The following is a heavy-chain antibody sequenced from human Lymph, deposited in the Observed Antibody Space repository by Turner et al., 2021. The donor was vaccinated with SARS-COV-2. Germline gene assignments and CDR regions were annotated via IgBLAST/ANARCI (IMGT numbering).Heavy chain of an antibody. D-gene: IGHD1-26*01. Sequence: QVQLVQSGAEVKKPGASVKVSCKAPGHTFTSYDINWVRQATGQGLEGMGWMNRNSGNTGYAQKFQGRVTMTRNTSISTAYMERSSLRSEDTAVYYCARGRYSGGGMDVWGQGTTVTVSS. CDR1: GHTFTSYD. CDR3: ARGRYSGGGMDV. V-gene: IGHV1-8*02. CDR2: MNRNSGNT. J-gene: IGHJ6*02.